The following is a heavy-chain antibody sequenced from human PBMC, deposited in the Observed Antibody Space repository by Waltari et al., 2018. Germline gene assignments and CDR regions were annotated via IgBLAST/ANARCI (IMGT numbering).Heavy chain of an antibody. CDR1: GGRRRREA. D-gene: IGHD2-15*01. J-gene: IGHJ4*02. CDR2: ISGSGGST. Sequence: EGETEESGGGRGAKGGTARRRSDAEGGRRRREARSGARQAPGKGLEWVSAISGSGGSTYYAASVKGRFTISRDTSKNTLYLQMTSLRAEDTAVYYCAKRLAVFAASYFDYWGQGPLVTVSS. V-gene: IGHV3-23*04. CDR3: AKRLAVFAASYFDY.